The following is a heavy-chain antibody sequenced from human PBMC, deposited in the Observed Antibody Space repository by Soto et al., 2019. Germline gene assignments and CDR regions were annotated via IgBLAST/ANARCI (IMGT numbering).Heavy chain of an antibody. V-gene: IGHV5-10-1*01. J-gene: IGHJ4*02. CDR2: IDPSDSYT. CDR1: AYSFTNYW. D-gene: IGHD6-19*01. CDR3: ARLPKQWPHFDY. Sequence: GESLKISCKASAYSFTNYWITWVRQTPGKGLEWMGRIDPSDSYTNYSPSFQGHVTISADKSISTAYLQWSSLKASDTATYYCARLPKQWPHFDYWGQGTLVTVSS.